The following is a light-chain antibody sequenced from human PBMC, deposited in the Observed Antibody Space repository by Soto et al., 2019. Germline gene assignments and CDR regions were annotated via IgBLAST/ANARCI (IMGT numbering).Light chain of an antibody. CDR2: EAS. CDR3: QQYTSYPWT. V-gene: IGKV1-5*03. Sequence: IQRTQSPATLSSSLGDRATITWRASQSIRYWLAWCQQKAGKAPKLLSYEASRLERGVPSRISGSGSGTEFTLTISSLQPDDFETYYCQQYTSYPWTFGQGTKVDIK. CDR1: QSIRYW. J-gene: IGKJ1*01.